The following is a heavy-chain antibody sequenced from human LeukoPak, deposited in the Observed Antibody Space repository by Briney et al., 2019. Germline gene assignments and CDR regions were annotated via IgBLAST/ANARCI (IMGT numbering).Heavy chain of an antibody. J-gene: IGHJ4*02. Sequence: GASVKVSCKASGYTFTNFDINWVRQATGQGLEWMGRMSPNSGNTVYAQKFQGRVTLTRNTSIGTAYMELSSLTSEDTAVYYCTRETSSRYFDYWGQGTLVTVSS. CDR1: GYTFTNFD. CDR3: TRETSSRYFDY. CDR2: MSPNSGNT. V-gene: IGHV1-8*02.